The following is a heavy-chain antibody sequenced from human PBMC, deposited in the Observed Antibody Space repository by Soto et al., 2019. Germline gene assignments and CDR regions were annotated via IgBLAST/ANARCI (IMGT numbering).Heavy chain of an antibody. Sequence: QLQLQESDSGPVKPSHTLSLTYPVSGGSIRGGGYSWSWIGHPPGKGLEWNGYIYHSGSTYYNPSLKSRVNIDRSKNQFSLKLSSVTAADTAVYYCARVPSPWGQGTLVTVST. J-gene: IGHJ5*02. CDR1: GGSIRGGGYS. CDR2: IYHSGST. V-gene: IGHV4-30-2*01. CDR3: ARVPSP.